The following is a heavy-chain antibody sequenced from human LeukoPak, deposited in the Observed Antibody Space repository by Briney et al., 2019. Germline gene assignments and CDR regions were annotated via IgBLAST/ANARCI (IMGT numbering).Heavy chain of an antibody. CDR1: GGSISSYY. V-gene: IGHV4-59*08. CDR3: ARLEVSFDY. D-gene: IGHD2/OR15-2a*01. J-gene: IGHJ4*02. CDR2: IYYSGST. Sequence: PSETLSLTCTVSGGSISSYYWSWIRQPPGKGLEWIGYIYYSGSTNYNPSLKSRVTISVDTSKNQFSLKLSSVTAADTAVYYCARLEVSFDYWGQGTLVTVSS.